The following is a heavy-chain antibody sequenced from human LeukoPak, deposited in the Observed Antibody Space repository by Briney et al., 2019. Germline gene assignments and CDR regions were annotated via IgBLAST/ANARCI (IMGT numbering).Heavy chain of an antibody. D-gene: IGHD2-2*01. CDR3: ARGLLGYCSSTSCSGLSFDY. Sequence: SETLSLTCTVSGGSISHGAYYWGWIRQYPGKGLEWIGHIHHTGSTNYNPSLKSRVTISVDTSKNQFSLKLSSVTAADTAVYYCARGLLGYCSSTSCSGLSFDYWGQGTLVTVSS. V-gene: IGHV4-31*03. CDR1: GGSISHGAYY. CDR2: IHHTGST. J-gene: IGHJ4*02.